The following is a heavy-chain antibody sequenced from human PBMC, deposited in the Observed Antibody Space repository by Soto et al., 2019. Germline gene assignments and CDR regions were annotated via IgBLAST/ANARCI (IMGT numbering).Heavy chain of an antibody. CDR1: GFTFSSYG. J-gene: IGHJ4*02. CDR3: ARDGDVNTGFGKDY. D-gene: IGHD3-16*01. CDR2: IWHDGGNK. Sequence: GGSLRLSCAASGFTFSSYGMHWVRQAPGKGLEWVAFIWHDGGNKFYAETVKGRFTVSRDNSKNTLYLQMTSLSAEDTAMYYCARDGDVNTGFGKDYWGQGTLVTVSS. V-gene: IGHV3-33*01.